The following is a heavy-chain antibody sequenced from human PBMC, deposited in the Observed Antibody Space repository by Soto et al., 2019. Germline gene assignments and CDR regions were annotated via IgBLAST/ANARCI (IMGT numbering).Heavy chain of an antibody. J-gene: IGHJ4*02. CDR1: GFTFSSYA. Sequence: EVQLLESGGGLVQPGGSLRLSCAASGFTFSSYAMSWVRQAPGKGLEWVSGISGSGGTTYYADSVKGRFTISRDNSKNTLYMQVKSLRADDTAVYYCATFGGYQFDFWGQGTLVTVSS. CDR2: ISGSGGTT. D-gene: IGHD3-10*01. V-gene: IGHV3-23*01. CDR3: ATFGGYQFDF.